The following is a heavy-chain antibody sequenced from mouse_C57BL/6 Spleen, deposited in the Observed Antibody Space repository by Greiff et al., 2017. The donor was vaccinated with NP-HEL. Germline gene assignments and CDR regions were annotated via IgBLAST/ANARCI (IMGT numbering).Heavy chain of an antibody. Sequence: VQLQQSGPELVKPGASVKISCKASGYSFTGYYMHWVKQSSEKSLEWIGEINPSTGGTSYNQKFKGKATLTVDKSSSTAYMQLKSLTSEDSAVYYCARWLLRFYYFDYWGQGTTLTVSS. CDR3: ARWLLRFYYFDY. D-gene: IGHD1-1*01. CDR1: GYSFTGYY. V-gene: IGHV1-43*01. J-gene: IGHJ2*01. CDR2: INPSTGGT.